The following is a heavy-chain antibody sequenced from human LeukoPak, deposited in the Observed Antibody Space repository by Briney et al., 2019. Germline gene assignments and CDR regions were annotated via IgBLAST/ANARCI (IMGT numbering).Heavy chain of an antibody. CDR3: ARDRYGDFSDAFDI. D-gene: IGHD4-17*01. J-gene: IGHJ3*02. CDR1: GFTFSSYW. CDR2: ISSSSSTI. V-gene: IGHV3-48*01. Sequence: GGSLRLSCAASGFTFSSYWMSWVRQAPGKGLEWVSYISSSSSTIYYADSVKGRFTISRDNAKNSLYLQMNSLRAEDTAVYYCARDRYGDFSDAFDIWGQGTMVTVSS.